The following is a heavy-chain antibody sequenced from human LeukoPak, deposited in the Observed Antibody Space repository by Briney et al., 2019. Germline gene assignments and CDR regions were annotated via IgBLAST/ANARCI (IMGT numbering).Heavy chain of an antibody. Sequence: QAGRSLRLSCAASGFTFSSYGMHWVRQAPGKGLEWVAVISYDGSNKYYADSVKGRLTISRDNSKNTLYLQMNSLRAEDTAVYYCAKGIGEGIAAAEDYWGQGTLVTVSS. CDR1: GFTFSSYG. CDR3: AKGIGEGIAAAEDY. D-gene: IGHD6-13*01. V-gene: IGHV3-30*18. J-gene: IGHJ4*02. CDR2: ISYDGSNK.